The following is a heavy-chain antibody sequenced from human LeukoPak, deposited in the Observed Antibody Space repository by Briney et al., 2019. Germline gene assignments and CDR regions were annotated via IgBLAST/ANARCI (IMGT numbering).Heavy chain of an antibody. CDR1: GFTFSSYA. D-gene: IGHD6-19*01. V-gene: IGHV3-23*01. CDR2: ISGSGGST. CDR3: AKGPGGSGWYGWFDP. Sequence: GGSLRLSCAASGFTFSSYAMSWVRQAPGKGLEWVSAISGSGGSTYYADSVKGRFTISRDNSKNTLYLQMNNLRAEDTAVYYCAKGPGGSGWYGWFDPWGQGTLVTVSS. J-gene: IGHJ5*02.